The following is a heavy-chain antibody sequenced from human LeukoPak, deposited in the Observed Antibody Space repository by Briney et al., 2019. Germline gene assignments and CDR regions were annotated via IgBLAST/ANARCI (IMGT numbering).Heavy chain of an antibody. CDR2: ISDSGTSA. D-gene: IGHD5-24*01. Sequence: QSAESLRLSCAASGGTFSSFAMSWVRQPPEKGQEWVSVISDSGTSAYYADSVKDRFTISRDNSKNTLYLQMNSLRAEDTAIYYCAKGKDGYYYRGMDVWGQGTTVTVSS. CDR3: AKGKDGYYYRGMDV. V-gene: IGHV3-23*01. CDR1: GGTFSSFA. J-gene: IGHJ6*02.